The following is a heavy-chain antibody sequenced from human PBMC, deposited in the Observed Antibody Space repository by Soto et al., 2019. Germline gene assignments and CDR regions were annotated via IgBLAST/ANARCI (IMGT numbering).Heavy chain of an antibody. CDR2: IDPSDSYT. Sequence: GESLKISCKGSGYSFTTYWISWVRQMPGKGLEWMGRIDPSDSYTNYSPSFQGHVTISADKSISTAYLQWSSLKASDTAMYYCARCRLTTVAILDYRGQGTLVTVSS. J-gene: IGHJ4*02. CDR1: GYSFTTYW. V-gene: IGHV5-10-1*01. CDR3: ARCRLTTVAILDY. D-gene: IGHD4-17*01.